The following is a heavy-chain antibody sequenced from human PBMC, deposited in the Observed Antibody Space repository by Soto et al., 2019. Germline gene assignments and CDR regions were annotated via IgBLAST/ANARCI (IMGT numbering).Heavy chain of an antibody. Sequence: PSETLSLTCAVYGGSFSGYYWSWIRQPPGKGLEWIGEINHSGSTNYNPSLKSRVTISVDTSKNQFSLKLSSVTAADTAVYYCARGRTHGSGSYYGFYVMDVWGQGTKVTVSS. J-gene: IGHJ6*02. CDR3: ARGRTHGSGSYYGFYVMDV. CDR1: GGSFSGYY. V-gene: IGHV4-34*01. CDR2: INHSGST. D-gene: IGHD3-10*01.